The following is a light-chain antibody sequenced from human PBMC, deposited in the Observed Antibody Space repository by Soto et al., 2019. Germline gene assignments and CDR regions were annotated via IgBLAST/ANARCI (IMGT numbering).Light chain of an antibody. CDR3: QQYDSYSPYT. V-gene: IGKV1-5*03. J-gene: IGKJ2*01. Sequence: DIQMTQFPPTLSASIGDRVTITCRASQTISSSLAWYQQKPGKAPKLLIYKASTLETEVPSRFSGSGSGTEFTLTISSLQPDDFATYYCQQYDSYSPYTFGQGTRLEIK. CDR1: QTISSS. CDR2: KAS.